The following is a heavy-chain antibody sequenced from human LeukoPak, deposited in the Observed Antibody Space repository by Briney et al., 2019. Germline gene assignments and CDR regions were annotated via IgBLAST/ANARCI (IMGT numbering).Heavy chain of an antibody. D-gene: IGHD3-22*01. CDR3: ARLTYYYDSSGHYYWFDP. CDR2: IYYSGSI. V-gene: IGHV4-61*01. CDR1: AGSVSSTSYY. J-gene: IGHJ5*02. Sequence: SGTLSLTCTVSAGSVSSTSYYWSWIRQPPGKGLEWIGYIYYSGSINYNPSLKSRVTISLDTSKNQFSLKLSSVTAADTAVYYCARLTYYYDSSGHYYWFDPWGQGTLVTVSS.